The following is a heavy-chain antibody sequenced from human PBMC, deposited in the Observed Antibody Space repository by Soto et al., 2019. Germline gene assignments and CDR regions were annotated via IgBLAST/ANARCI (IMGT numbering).Heavy chain of an antibody. J-gene: IGHJ4*02. Sequence: SSETLSLTCTVSGASISTHYLSWIRQPPGKGLEWIGDIYYSGSTIYNPSLKSRVTISIDTSKNQFSLKLSSVTAADTAVYYCAKHQDGYNSFDYSGQGTLVTVSS. D-gene: IGHD5-12*01. V-gene: IGHV4-59*08. CDR2: IYYSGST. CDR1: GASISTHY. CDR3: AKHQDGYNSFDY.